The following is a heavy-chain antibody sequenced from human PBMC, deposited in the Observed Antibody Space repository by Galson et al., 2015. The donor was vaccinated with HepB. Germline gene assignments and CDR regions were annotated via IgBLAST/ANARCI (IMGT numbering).Heavy chain of an antibody. V-gene: IGHV6-1*01. J-gene: IGHJ6*03. Sequence: CAISGDSVSSNSAAWNWIRQSPSRGLEWLGRTYYRYKWYNDYAVSVKSRITINPDTSKNQFSLQLNSVTPEDTAVYYCARERGGETHYYYYMDVWGKGTTVTVSS. CDR1: GDSVSSNSAA. D-gene: IGHD3-16*01. CDR3: ARERGGETHYYYYMDV. CDR2: TYYRYKWYN.